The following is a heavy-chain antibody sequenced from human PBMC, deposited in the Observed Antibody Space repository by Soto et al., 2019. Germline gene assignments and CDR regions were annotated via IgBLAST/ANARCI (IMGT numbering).Heavy chain of an antibody. CDR3: ARDRLFCGGDCYSYWYFDL. CDR2: IIPIFGTA. J-gene: IGHJ2*01. V-gene: IGHV1-69*01. Sequence: QVQLVQSGAEVKKPGSSVKVSCKASGGTFSSYASSWVLQAPGQGLEWMGGIIPIFGTANYAQKFQGRDTLTADESTSTAYMDLSRLRSEDTAVYYCARDRLFCGGDCYSYWYFDLWGRGTLVTVSS. CDR1: GGTFSSYA. D-gene: IGHD2-21*02.